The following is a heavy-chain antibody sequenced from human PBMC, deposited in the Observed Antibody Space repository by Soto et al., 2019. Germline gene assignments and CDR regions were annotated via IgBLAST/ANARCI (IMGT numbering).Heavy chain of an antibody. V-gene: IGHV4-4*02. Sequence: SETLSLTCAVSGGSFTSNNWWTWVRQPPGQGLEWIGEIYRTGSTNYNPSLKSRVTISLDKSENQFSQKVTSLTAADTAVYYCASRDPGTSVDYWGQGTLVTVSS. D-gene: IGHD1-7*01. CDR1: GGSFTSNNW. CDR2: IYRTGST. CDR3: ASRDPGTSVDY. J-gene: IGHJ4*02.